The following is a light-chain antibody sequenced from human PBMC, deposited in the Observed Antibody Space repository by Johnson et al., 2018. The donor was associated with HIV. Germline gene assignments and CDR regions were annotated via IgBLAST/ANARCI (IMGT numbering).Light chain of an antibody. CDR2: DNN. Sequence: QPVLTQPPSVSAAPGQTVTISCSGSTSNVGSSFVSWYRQVPVTAPKLLIYDNNKRPSGIPDRFSGSKSGTSATLGITGLQTGDEVDYYCGTWDSSLSAYVFGTGTKVTVL. J-gene: IGLJ1*01. CDR3: GTWDSSLSAYV. V-gene: IGLV1-51*01. CDR1: TSNVGSSF.